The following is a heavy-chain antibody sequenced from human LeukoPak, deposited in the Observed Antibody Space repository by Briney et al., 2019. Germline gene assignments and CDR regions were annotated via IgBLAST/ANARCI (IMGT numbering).Heavy chain of an antibody. Sequence: PGGSLRLSCAASGFTFSSYAMSWVRQAPGKGLEWVSAISGSGGSTYYADSVKGRFTISRDNSENTLYLQMNSLRAEDTAVYYCAKLLDGTAPWAAGRSWDYWGQGTLVTVSS. CDR1: GFTFSSYA. CDR3: AKLLDGTAPWAAGRSWDY. D-gene: IGHD6-13*01. J-gene: IGHJ4*02. V-gene: IGHV3-23*01. CDR2: ISGSGGST.